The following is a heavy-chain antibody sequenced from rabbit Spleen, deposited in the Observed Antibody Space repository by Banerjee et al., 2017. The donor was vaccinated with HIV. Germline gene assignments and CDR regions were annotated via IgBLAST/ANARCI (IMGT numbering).Heavy chain of an antibody. V-gene: IGHV1S40*01. D-gene: IGHD1-1*01. CDR1: GFTISSGYY. CDR3: ARDLVAVIGWNFNL. Sequence: QSVEESGGDLVKPGGTLTLTCTASGFTISSGYYMCWVRQAPGKGLEWIACIGGGGTATYYATWAKGRSTISKASSTTVTLQMTSLTVADTATYFCARDLVAVIGWNFNLWGPGTLVTVS. CDR2: IGGGGTAT. J-gene: IGHJ4*01.